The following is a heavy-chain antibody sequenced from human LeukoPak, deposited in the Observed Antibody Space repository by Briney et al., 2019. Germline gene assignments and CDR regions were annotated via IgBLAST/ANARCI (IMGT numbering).Heavy chain of an antibody. Sequence: GGSLRLSCAASGFTFSSYAMTWVRQAPGKGLEWVSAISGSGDSAFYADSVKGRFTISRDNSKNTLDLQMNSLRAEDTAVYYCARAVGATPYDAFDMWGRGTLVTVSS. CDR3: ARAVGATPYDAFDM. CDR2: ISGSGDSA. D-gene: IGHD1-26*01. J-gene: IGHJ3*02. CDR1: GFTFSSYA. V-gene: IGHV3-23*01.